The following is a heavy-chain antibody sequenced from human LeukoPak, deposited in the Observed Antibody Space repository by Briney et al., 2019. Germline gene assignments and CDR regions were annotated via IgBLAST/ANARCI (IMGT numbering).Heavy chain of an antibody. CDR1: SGSISSFN. CDR3: ARGQAVACPFDY. V-gene: IGHV4-4*07. J-gene: IGHJ4*02. Sequence: SETLSLTCTVSSGSISSFNWSWVRQPAARGLGCIWRIYAIGSANYNPSPKSRVRISVSKSKYQFPLKLSARTAAATAVYYCARGQAVACPFDYWAQRTLVTVSS. CDR2: IYAIGSA. D-gene: IGHD6-19*01.